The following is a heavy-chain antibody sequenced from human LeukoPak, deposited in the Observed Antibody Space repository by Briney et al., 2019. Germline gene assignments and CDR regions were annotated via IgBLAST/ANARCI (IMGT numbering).Heavy chain of an antibody. V-gene: IGHV1-69*04. CDR3: AGGWTRDSSSSGSGY. D-gene: IGHD6-6*01. CDR1: GGTFSSYA. J-gene: IGHJ4*02. Sequence: ASVKVSCKASGGTFSSYAISWVRQAPGQGLEWMGRIIPIFGIANYAQKFQGRVTITADKATSTAYMELSSLRSEDTAVYYCAGGWTRDSSSSGSGYWGQGTLVTVSS. CDR2: IIPIFGIA.